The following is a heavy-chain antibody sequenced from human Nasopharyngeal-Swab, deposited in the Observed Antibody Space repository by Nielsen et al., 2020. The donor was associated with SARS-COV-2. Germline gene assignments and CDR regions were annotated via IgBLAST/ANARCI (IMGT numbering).Heavy chain of an antibody. V-gene: IGHV3-21*01. CDR2: ISSSSSYI. J-gene: IGHJ4*02. Sequence: ETLSLTCAVYGGSFSGYYWSWVRQAPGKGLEWVSSISSSSSYIYYADSVKGRFTISRDNAKNSLYLQMNSLRAEDTAVYYCARGHATGYGGQGTLVTVSS. D-gene: IGHD1-14*01. CDR1: GGSFSGYY. CDR3: ARGHATGY.